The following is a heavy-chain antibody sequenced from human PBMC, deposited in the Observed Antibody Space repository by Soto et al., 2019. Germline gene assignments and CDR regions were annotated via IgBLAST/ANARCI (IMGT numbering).Heavy chain of an antibody. CDR3: AKDYYDILTGYSPYYYYGMDV. D-gene: IGHD3-9*01. CDR2: ISWNSGSI. Sequence: GGSLRLSCAASGFTFDDYAMHWVRQAPGKGLEWVSGISWNSGSIGYADSVKGRFTISRDNAKNSLYLQMNSLRAEDTASYYCAKDYYDILTGYSPYYYYGMDVWGQGTTVTVSS. V-gene: IGHV3-9*01. CDR1: GFTFDDYA. J-gene: IGHJ6*02.